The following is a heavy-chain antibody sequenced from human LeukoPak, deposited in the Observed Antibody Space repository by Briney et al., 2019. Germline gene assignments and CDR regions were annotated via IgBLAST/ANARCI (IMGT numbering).Heavy chain of an antibody. D-gene: IGHD1-7*01. Sequence: PGGSMRLSCAASGFTVSSNYMSWVRQAPGKGLEWVSVTYGGGSTYYAASVKGRFSISRDNSKNTLYLQMSSLRTEDTAVYYCARDRVTGTLDFDSWGQGTLVTVSS. CDR2: TYGGGST. J-gene: IGHJ4*02. V-gene: IGHV3-66*02. CDR1: GFTVSSNY. CDR3: ARDRVTGTLDFDS.